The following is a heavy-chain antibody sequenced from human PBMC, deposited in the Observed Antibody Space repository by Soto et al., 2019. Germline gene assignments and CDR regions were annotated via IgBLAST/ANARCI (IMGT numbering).Heavy chain of an antibody. CDR2: IYYSGST. V-gene: IGHV4-59*01. J-gene: IGHJ3*02. CDR1: GGSISSYY. Sequence: SETLSLTCTVSGGSISSYYWSWIRQPPGKGLEWIGYIYYSGSTNYNPSLKSRVTISVDTSKNQFSLKLSSVTAADTAVYYCARSIEGIVVVVAANPQPDDAFDIWGQGTMVT. CDR3: ARSIEGIVVVVAANPQPDDAFDI. D-gene: IGHD2-15*01.